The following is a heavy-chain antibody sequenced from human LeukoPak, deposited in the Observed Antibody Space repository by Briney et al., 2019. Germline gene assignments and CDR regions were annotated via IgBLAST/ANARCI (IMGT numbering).Heavy chain of an antibody. CDR2: IKQDGSEK. CDR3: ELELGAFDI. J-gene: IGHJ3*02. D-gene: IGHD1-7*01. V-gene: IGHV3-7*01. Sequence: GGSQRLSCAASGFTFSSYWMSWVRQAPGKGLEWVANIKQDGSEKYYVDSVKGRFTISRDNAKNSLYLQMNSLRAEDTAVYYCELELGAFDIWGQGTMVTVSS. CDR1: GFTFSSYW.